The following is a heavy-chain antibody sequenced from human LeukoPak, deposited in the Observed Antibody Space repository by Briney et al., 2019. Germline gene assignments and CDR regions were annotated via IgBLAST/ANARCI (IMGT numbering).Heavy chain of an antibody. J-gene: IGHJ5*02. CDR1: GYTFTSYG. D-gene: IGHD6-13*01. V-gene: IGHV1-18*01. CDR2: ISAYNGNT. Sequence: PRASVKVSCKASGYTFTSYGISWVRQAPGQGLEWMGWISAYNGNTNYAQKLQGRVTMTTDTSTSTACMELRSLRSDDTAVYYCARYRSSWLLFDPWGQGTLVTVSS. CDR3: ARYRSSWLLFDP.